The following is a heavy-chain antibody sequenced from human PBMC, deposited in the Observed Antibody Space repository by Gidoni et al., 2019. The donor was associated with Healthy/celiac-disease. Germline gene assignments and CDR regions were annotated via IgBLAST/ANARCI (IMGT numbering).Heavy chain of an antibody. CDR2: IYSGGRT. J-gene: IGHJ4*02. V-gene: IGHV3-66*01. CDR1: GFTVSSNY. CDR3: ASWGSYPIFDY. Sequence: EVQLVESGGGLVQPGGSLRLHCATSGFTVSSNYMSWVRQAPGKGLEWVSVIYSGGRTYYADSVKGRFTISRDNSKNTLYLQMNSLRAEDTAVYYCASWGSYPIFDYWGQGTLVTVSS. D-gene: IGHD3-16*02.